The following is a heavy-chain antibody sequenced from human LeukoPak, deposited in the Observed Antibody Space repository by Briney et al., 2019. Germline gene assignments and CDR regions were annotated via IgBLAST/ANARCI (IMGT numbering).Heavy chain of an antibody. V-gene: IGHV4-59*01. D-gene: IGHD1-26*01. CDR3: ARARRDLLAFDL. J-gene: IGHJ3*01. CDR1: GGSISSYY. Sequence: PSETLSLTCTLPGGSISSYYWSWIRQPPGKGLEWIGYIFYSGSTNYNPSLKSRVTISVDTSKNQLSLKLSSVTAADTAVYYCARARRDLLAFDLWGQGTMVTVSS. CDR2: IFYSGST.